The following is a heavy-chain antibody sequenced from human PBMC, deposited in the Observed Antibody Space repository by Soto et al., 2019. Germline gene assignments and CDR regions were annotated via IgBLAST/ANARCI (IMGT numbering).Heavy chain of an antibody. CDR3: ARDSVGCSGGSCYSENAFDI. CDR1: GGSISSGGYY. CDR2: IYYSGST. Sequence: LSLTCTVSGGSISSGGYYWSWIRQHPGKGLEWIGYIYYSGSTYYNPSLKSRVTISVDTSKNQFSLKLSSVTAADTAVYYCARDSVGCSGGSCYSENAFDIWGQGTMVTVSS. J-gene: IGHJ3*02. V-gene: IGHV4-31*03. D-gene: IGHD2-15*01.